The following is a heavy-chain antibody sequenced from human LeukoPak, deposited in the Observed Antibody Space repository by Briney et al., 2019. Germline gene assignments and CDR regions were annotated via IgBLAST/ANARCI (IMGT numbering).Heavy chain of an antibody. CDR2: ISSSSSYI. V-gene: IGHV3-21*01. Sequence: PGGSLRLSCAASGFTFSSYAMIWVRQAPGKGLEWVSSISSSSSYIYYADSVKGRFTISRDNAKNSLYLQMNSLRAEDTAVYYCARDLRGSMIREDAFDIWGQGTMVTVSS. CDR1: GFTFSSYA. CDR3: ARDLRGSMIREDAFDI. D-gene: IGHD3-10*01. J-gene: IGHJ3*02.